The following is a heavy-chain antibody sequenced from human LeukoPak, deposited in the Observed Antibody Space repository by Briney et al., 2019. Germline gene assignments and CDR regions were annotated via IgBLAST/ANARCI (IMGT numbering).Heavy chain of an antibody. CDR2: IKSKTDGGTT. Sequence: GGSLRLSCAASGFTFSNAWMSWVRQAPGKGLEWVGRIKSKTDGGTTDYAAPVKGRFTISRDDSKNTLYLQMNSLKTEDTAVYYCTTVGYSSSWGYYFDYWGQGTLVTVSS. D-gene: IGHD6-13*01. J-gene: IGHJ4*02. CDR1: GFTFSNAW. CDR3: TTVGYSSSWGYYFDY. V-gene: IGHV3-15*01.